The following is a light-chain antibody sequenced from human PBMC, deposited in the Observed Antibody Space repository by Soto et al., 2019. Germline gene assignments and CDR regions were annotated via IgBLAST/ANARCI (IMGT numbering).Light chain of an antibody. CDR3: CSYAGSYTFV. Sequence: QSALTQPRSVSGSPGQSVTISCTGTTSNVGSYNYVSWYQQHPGKAPKLMIHDVSKRPSGVPDRFSGSKSGNTASLTISGLQADDEADYYCCSYAGSYTFVFGTGTKLTVL. J-gene: IGLJ1*01. V-gene: IGLV2-11*01. CDR1: TSNVGSYNY. CDR2: DVS.